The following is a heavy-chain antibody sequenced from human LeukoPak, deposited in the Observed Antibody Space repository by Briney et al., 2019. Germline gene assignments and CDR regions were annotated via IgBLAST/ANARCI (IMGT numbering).Heavy chain of an antibody. J-gene: IGHJ4*02. CDR3: ATTSMVTGSVDY. Sequence: SETLSLTCAVYGGSFSGYYWSWIRQPPGKGLEWIGYIYYSGSTNYNPSLQSRVTTSLDTSKNQFSLELSSVTAADTAVYYCATTSMVTGSVDYWGQGTLVTVST. CDR1: GGSFSGYY. D-gene: IGHD5-18*01. CDR2: IYYSGST. V-gene: IGHV4-59*01.